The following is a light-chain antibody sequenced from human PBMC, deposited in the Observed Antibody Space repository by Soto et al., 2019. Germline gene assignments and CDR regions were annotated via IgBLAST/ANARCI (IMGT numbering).Light chain of an antibody. Sequence: QSVLTQPPSVSGAPGQRVTISCTGSRTNIGASYDVHWYQHLPGTVPKLLIYGNSKRPSGVPDRFSGSKSGTSASLAITGLQAEDEADYYCQSSDSSLSYVFGTGTKVTVL. J-gene: IGLJ1*01. CDR3: QSSDSSLSYV. V-gene: IGLV1-40*01. CDR1: RTNIGASYD. CDR2: GNS.